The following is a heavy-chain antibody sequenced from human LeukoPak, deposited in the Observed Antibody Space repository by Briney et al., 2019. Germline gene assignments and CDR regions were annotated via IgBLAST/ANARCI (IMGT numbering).Heavy chain of an antibody. Sequence: ASVKVSCKASGYTFTGHYMHWVRQAPGQGLEWMGWINPNSGGTNYAQKFQGRVTMTRDTSISTAYMELSRLRSDDTAVYYCARGAVAGNNWFDPWGQGTLVTVSS. CDR3: ARGAVAGNNWFDP. D-gene: IGHD6-19*01. J-gene: IGHJ5*02. CDR2: INPNSGGT. V-gene: IGHV1-2*02. CDR1: GYTFTGHY.